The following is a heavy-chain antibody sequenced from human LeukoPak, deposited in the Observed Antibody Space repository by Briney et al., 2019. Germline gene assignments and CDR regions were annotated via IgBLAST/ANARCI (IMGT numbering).Heavy chain of an antibody. J-gene: IGHJ4*02. CDR2: MNPNSGNT. Sequence: ASVKVSCKASGYTFTSYDINWVRQATGQGLEWMGWMNPNSGNTGYAQKFQGRVTMTRNTSISTAYMELSSLRSEDTAVHYCARGLLRYFDWLSRSYYFDYWGQGTLVTVSS. V-gene: IGHV1-8*01. CDR1: GYTFTSYD. CDR3: ARGLLRYFDWLSRSYYFDY. D-gene: IGHD3-9*01.